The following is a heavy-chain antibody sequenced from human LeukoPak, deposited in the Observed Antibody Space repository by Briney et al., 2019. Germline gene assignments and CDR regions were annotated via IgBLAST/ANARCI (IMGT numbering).Heavy chain of an antibody. V-gene: IGHV3-21*01. D-gene: IGHD1-1*01. CDR3: ARDFTTGYDGAFDI. J-gene: IGHJ3*02. Sequence: PGGSLRLSCAASGFTFSSYSMNWVRQAPGKGLEWVSSISNSSSYIYYADSVKGRFTISRDNAKNSLYLQMNSLRAEDTAVYYCARDFTTGYDGAFDIWGQGTMVTVSS. CDR1: GFTFSSYS. CDR2: ISNSSSYI.